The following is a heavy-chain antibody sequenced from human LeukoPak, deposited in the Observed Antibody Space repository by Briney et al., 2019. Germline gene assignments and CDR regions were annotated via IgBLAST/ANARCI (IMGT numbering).Heavy chain of an antibody. J-gene: IGHJ5*02. D-gene: IGHD6-6*01. Sequence: ASVKVSCKASGYTFTGYYMHWVRQAPGQGLEWMGWINPNSGGTNYAQKFQGRVTMTRDTSISTAYMELSRLRSDDTAVYYCARGLIEYSSSSGENWFDPWGQGTLVTVSS. V-gene: IGHV1-2*02. CDR2: INPNSGGT. CDR3: ARGLIEYSSSSGENWFDP. CDR1: GYTFTGYY.